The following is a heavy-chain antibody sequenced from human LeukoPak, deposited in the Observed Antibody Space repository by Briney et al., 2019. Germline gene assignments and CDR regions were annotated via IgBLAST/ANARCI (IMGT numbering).Heavy chain of an antibody. V-gene: IGHV4-34*01. CDR2: INHSGST. CDR3: ARGRSYGYKYYYYYMDV. J-gene: IGHJ6*03. D-gene: IGHD5-18*01. Sequence: PSETLSLTCAVYGGSFSGYYWSWIRQPPGKGLEWIGEINHSGSTNYNPSLKSRVTISVDTSKNQFSLKLSSVTAADTAVYYCARGRSYGYKYYYYYMDVWGKGTTVTVSS. CDR1: GGSFSGYY.